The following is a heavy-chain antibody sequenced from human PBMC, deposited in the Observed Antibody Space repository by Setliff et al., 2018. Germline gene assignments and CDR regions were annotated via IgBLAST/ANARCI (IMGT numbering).Heavy chain of an antibody. Sequence: SETLSLTCTFSGDSISNYYWSWVRQPPGKGLEWIGYVSTTGSTNYNPSLKSRVTRLLGTSKKQFSLNLSSVTAADTAVYYCARSPFVYSNGDGYYYDRNYYCYMDVWGKGTKVTVSS. CDR1: GDSISNYY. CDR2: VSTTGST. D-gene: IGHD3-22*01. J-gene: IGHJ6*03. V-gene: IGHV4-4*08. CDR3: ARSPFVYSNGDGYYYDRNYYCYMDV.